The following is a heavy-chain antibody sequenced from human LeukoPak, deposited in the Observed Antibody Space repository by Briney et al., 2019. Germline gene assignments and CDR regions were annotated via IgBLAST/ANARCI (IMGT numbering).Heavy chain of an antibody. D-gene: IGHD3-10*01. CDR2: IKKDGSEK. V-gene: IGHV3-7*01. Sequence: GGSLRLSCAASGFTFSRYWMSWVRQAPGKGLEWVANIKKDGSEKYYVDSVKGRFTISRDNAKNSLYLQMNSLRAVDTAVYYCARLLVYNSGGEAFDYWGPGTLVTVSS. J-gene: IGHJ4*02. CDR3: ARLLVYNSGGEAFDY. CDR1: GFTFSRYW.